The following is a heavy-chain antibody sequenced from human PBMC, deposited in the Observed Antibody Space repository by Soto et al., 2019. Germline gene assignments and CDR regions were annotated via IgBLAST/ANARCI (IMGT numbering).Heavy chain of an antibody. V-gene: IGHV4-59*01. D-gene: IGHD3-3*01. J-gene: IGHJ4*02. CDR2: IYYSGST. CDR3: ARTYYDFWSGYAQYYFDY. CDR1: GASISSYY. Sequence: SETLSLTCAVYGASISSYYWSWIRQPPGKGLEWIGYIYYSGSTNYNPSLKSRVTISLDTSKNQFSLKLSSVTAADTAIYYCARTYYDFWSGYAQYYFDYWGQETLVTVS.